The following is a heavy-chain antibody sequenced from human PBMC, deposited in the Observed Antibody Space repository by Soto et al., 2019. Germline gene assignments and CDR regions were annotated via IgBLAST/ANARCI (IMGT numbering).Heavy chain of an antibody. CDR1: GGSIRSGDYY. J-gene: IGHJ4*02. Sequence: SETLSLTCTVSGGSIRSGDYYWSWIRQPPGKGLEWIGYIYYSGSTYCNPSLKSRVTISVDTSKNQFSLKLSSVTAADTAVYYCAGNIVVVTNNVFDYWGQGTLVTVS. D-gene: IGHD2-21*02. CDR2: IYYSGST. V-gene: IGHV4-30-4*01. CDR3: AGNIVVVTNNVFDY.